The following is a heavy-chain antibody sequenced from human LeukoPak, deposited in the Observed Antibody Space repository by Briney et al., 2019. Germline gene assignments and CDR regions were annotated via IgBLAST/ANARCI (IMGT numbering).Heavy chain of an antibody. J-gene: IGHJ5*02. D-gene: IGHD3-10*01. CDR1: GFTFSSNW. V-gene: IGHV3-74*01. CDR3: ARGFGRP. CDR2: IKGDGSST. Sequence: QPGGSLRLSCAASGFTFSSNWMHWVRQAPGKGLVWVSRIKGDGSSTSYADSVKGRFTISRDNAKNTLFLQMNSLRAEDTAVYYCARGFGRPWGQGTLVTVSS.